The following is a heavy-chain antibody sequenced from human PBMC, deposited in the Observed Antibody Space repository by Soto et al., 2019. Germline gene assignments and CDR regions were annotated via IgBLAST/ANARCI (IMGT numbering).Heavy chain of an antibody. J-gene: IGHJ4*02. D-gene: IGHD1-26*01. V-gene: IGHV3-30*18. CDR1: GFTFTING. CDR3: AKEQASGQSSFDS. Sequence: GGSRRLSCAPSGFTFTINGMHWVRHPPDKGLEWVALISYDGSNQYYANSMKGRSTPSRDTSTNTLLMQTTSPRAADTSVYLCAKEQASGQSSFDSWGQGTLVTVSS. CDR2: ISYDGSNQ.